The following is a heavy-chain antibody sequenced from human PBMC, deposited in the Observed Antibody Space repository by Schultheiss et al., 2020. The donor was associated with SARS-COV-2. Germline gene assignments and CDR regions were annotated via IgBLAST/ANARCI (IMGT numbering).Heavy chain of an antibody. V-gene: IGHV3-9*01. CDR2: ISWNSGSI. D-gene: IGHD2-2*01. CDR1: GFTFDDYA. Sequence: LKISCAASGFTFDDYAMHWVRQAPGKGLEWVSGISWNSGSIGYADSVKGRFTISRDNAKNSLYLQMNSLRAEDTALYYCAKDINTGYQEIVVVPAAIDYWGQGTLVTVSS. CDR3: AKDINTGYQEIVVVPAAIDY. J-gene: IGHJ4*02.